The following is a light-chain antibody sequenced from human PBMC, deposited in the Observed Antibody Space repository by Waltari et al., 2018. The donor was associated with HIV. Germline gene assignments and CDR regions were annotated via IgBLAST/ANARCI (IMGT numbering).Light chain of an antibody. V-gene: IGLV1-40*01. Sequence: QSVLTQPPSVSGAPGPRVTIPCTGSSSNIGAGYDVHWYQQLPGKAPKLLISGNNNRPSGVPDRFSGSKSGTSTSLAITGLQAEDEADYYCQSYDSSLSDLLFGGGTKLTVL. J-gene: IGLJ3*02. CDR1: SSNIGAGYD. CDR2: GNN. CDR3: QSYDSSLSDLL.